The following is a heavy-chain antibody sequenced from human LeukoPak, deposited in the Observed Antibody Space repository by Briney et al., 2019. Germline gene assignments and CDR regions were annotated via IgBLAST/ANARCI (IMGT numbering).Heavy chain of an antibody. Sequence: SETLSLTCTVSGASISSSYWSCIRQSPGKGLEWIGYIDHSGNTNYNSSLKSRVSISADTSKNQFSLKLTSVTAEDTAVYYCARQQYLQFDVFNVWGQGTMVTVSS. D-gene: IGHD5-24*01. CDR3: ARQQYLQFDVFNV. CDR1: GASISSSY. V-gene: IGHV4-59*08. J-gene: IGHJ3*01. CDR2: IDHSGNT.